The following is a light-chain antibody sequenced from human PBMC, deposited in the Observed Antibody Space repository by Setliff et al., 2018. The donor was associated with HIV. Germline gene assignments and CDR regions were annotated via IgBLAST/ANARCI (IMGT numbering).Light chain of an antibody. CDR1: SSDVGGYNY. CDR3: CSYAGSGPV. V-gene: IGLV2-14*01. CDR2: EVS. J-gene: IGLJ1*01. Sequence: SALTQPASVSGSPGQSITISCTGSSSDVGGYNYVSWYQQHPGKAPKLMIYEVSNRPSGVSNRFSGSKSGNTASLTISGLQAEDEADYYCCSYAGSGPVFGAGTKVTVL.